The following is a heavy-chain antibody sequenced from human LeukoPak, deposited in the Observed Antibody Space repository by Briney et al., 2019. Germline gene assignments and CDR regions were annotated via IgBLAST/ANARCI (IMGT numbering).Heavy chain of an antibody. J-gene: IGHJ4*02. D-gene: IGHD5-18*01. V-gene: IGHV4-39*01. CDR2: IYYSKNT. Sequence: SEALSLTCTVSGGSISSSSAYWGWIRQPPGKGLEWIGSIYYSKNTYYNPSLKSRVTISADTSKNQFSLTLGSVSATDTAVYYCVSPRGFSYGYFDYWGQGTLVTVSS. CDR3: VSPRGFSYGYFDY. CDR1: GGSISSSSAY.